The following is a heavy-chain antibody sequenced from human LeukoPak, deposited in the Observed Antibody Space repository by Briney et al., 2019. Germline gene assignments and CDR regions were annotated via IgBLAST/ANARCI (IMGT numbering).Heavy chain of an antibody. D-gene: IGHD1-26*01. V-gene: IGHV4-59*12. CDR2: IYYTGTT. CDR3: ARRRRIVGATPGAFDI. J-gene: IGHJ3*02. CDR1: GAPITSYY. Sequence: SETLSLTCTASGAPITSYYWSWIRHPPGKGLEWIGYIYYTGTTNYNPSLKSRVTISVDTSKNQFSLKLSSVTAADTAVYYCARRRRIVGATPGAFDIWGQGTMVTVSS.